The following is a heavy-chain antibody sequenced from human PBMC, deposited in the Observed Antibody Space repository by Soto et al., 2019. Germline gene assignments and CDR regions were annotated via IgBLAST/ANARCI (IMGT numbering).Heavy chain of an antibody. CDR1: GFTFSSYG. CDR2: ISYDGSNK. D-gene: IGHD2-2*01. V-gene: IGHV3-30*18. J-gene: IGHJ6*02. CDR3: AKTTKLLWYGMDV. Sequence: QVQLVESGGGVVQPGRSLRLSCAASGFTFSSYGMHWVRQAPGKGLEWVAVISYDGSNKYYADSVKGRFTISRDNSKNTLYLQMNSLRAEDTAVYYCAKTTKLLWYGMDVWGQGTTATVSS.